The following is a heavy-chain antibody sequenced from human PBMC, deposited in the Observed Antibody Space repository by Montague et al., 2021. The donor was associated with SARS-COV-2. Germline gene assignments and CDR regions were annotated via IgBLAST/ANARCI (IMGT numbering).Heavy chain of an antibody. D-gene: IGHD2-21*02. CDR1: VGSISNYY. CDR2: IYDSGSA. V-gene: IGHV4-59*01. Sequence: SETLSLTCTVSVGSISNYYWTWIRQPPGKGLEWIGYIYDSGSANYNPSLKSRSTISVDTSSNQFSLRLSSVTAADTAVYYCARAYCGGDCHVGPWGQGILVTVSS. CDR3: ARAYCGGDCHVGP. J-gene: IGHJ5*02.